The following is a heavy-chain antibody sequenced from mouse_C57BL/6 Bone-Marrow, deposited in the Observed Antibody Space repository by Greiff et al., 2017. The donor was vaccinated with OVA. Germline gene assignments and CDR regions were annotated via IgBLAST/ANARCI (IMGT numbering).Heavy chain of an antibody. D-gene: IGHD2-4*01. J-gene: IGHJ2*01. Sequence: SGPVLVKPGASVKMSCKASGYTFTDYYMNWVKQSHGKSLEWIGVINPYNGGTSYNQKFKGKATLTVDKSSSTAYMELNSLTSEDSAVYYCARWITFDYWGQGTTLTVSS. CDR3: ARWITFDY. CDR2: INPYNGGT. V-gene: IGHV1-19*01. CDR1: GYTFTDYY.